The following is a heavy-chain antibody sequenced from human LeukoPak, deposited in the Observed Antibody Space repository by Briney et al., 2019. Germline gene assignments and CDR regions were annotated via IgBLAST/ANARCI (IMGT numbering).Heavy chain of an antibody. CDR2: ISAYNGNT. V-gene: IGHV1-18*01. J-gene: IGHJ6*03. Sequence: ASGKVSCKASGYTFTSYGISWVRQAPGQGLEWMGWISAYNGNTNYAQKLQGRVTMTTDTSTSTAYMELRSLRSDDTAVYYCARKPRGYYYYYMDVWGKGTTVTVSS. CDR1: GYTFTSYG. CDR3: ARKPRGYYYYYMDV.